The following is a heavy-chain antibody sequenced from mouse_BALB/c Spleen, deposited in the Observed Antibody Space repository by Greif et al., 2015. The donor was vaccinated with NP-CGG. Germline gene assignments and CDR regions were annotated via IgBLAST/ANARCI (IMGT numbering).Heavy chain of an antibody. D-gene: IGHD6-1*01. J-gene: IGHJ3*01. CDR3: AGGISLFAY. V-gene: IGHV1S130*01. Sequence: QVQLQQSGSVMGRPGASVKLSCKASGYTFTSSWMHRAKQRPGQGLEWIGEIHPNSGNTNYNEKFKGKATLTVDTSSIAAYVDLSSRTSEDSAVYYCAGGISLFAYWGQGTLVTVSA. CDR1: GYTFTSSW. CDR2: IHPNSGNT.